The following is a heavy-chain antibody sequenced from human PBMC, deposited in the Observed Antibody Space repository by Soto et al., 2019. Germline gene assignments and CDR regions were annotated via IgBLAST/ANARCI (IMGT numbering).Heavy chain of an antibody. J-gene: IGHJ4*02. CDR3: ATAVYDYIWGSYREKIELDY. Sequence: ASVKVSCKVSGYTLTELSIHWVRQAPGKGLEWMGGFDPEDGETIYAQKFQGRVTMTEDTSTDTAYMELSSLRSEDTAVYYCATAVYDYIWGSYREKIELDYWGQGTLVTVSS. D-gene: IGHD3-16*02. V-gene: IGHV1-24*01. CDR1: GYTLTELS. CDR2: FDPEDGET.